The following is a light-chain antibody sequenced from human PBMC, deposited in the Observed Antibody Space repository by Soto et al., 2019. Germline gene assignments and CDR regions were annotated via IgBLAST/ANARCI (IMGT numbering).Light chain of an antibody. V-gene: IGKV1-9*01. CDR1: QGISTY. CDR3: QQLNGYPLT. J-gene: IGKJ4*01. CDR2: AAS. Sequence: DIQLTQSPSFLSASVGDRVTITCRASQGISTYLAWYQQKPGIAPKLLIYAASTLQSGVPSRFSGSGSGTEFTLTLSSLQPEDFATYYCQQLNGYPLTFGGGTKVEIK.